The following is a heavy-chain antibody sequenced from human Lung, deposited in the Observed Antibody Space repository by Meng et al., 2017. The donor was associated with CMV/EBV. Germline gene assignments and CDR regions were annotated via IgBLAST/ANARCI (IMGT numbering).Heavy chain of an antibody. CDR3: ARDLYCSSTSCYLEYYYYGMDV. Sequence: SETLSLXCTVSGGSISSSSYYWGWIRQPPGKGLEWIGSIYYSGSTYYNPSLKSRVTISVDTSKNQFSLKLSSVTAADTAVYYCARDLYCSSTSCYLEYYYYGMDVWGQGTTVXVSS. CDR1: GGSISSSSYY. J-gene: IGHJ6*02. D-gene: IGHD2-2*01. CDR2: IYYSGST. V-gene: IGHV4-39*07.